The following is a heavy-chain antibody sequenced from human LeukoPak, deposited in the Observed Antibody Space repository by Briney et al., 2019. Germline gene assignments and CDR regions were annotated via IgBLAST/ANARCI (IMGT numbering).Heavy chain of an antibody. J-gene: IGHJ4*02. CDR3: ASRRAVTAAGMEADY. CDR2: ISYDGSNK. D-gene: IGHD6-13*01. CDR1: GFSFSSYV. Sequence: GGSLRLSCAASGFSFSSYVMDWVRQAPGKGLEWVAVISYDGSNKYYADSVRGRFTISRDNFKNTLYLQMNSLRAEDTAVYYCASRRAVTAAGMEADYWGQGTLVTVSS. V-gene: IGHV3-30-3*01.